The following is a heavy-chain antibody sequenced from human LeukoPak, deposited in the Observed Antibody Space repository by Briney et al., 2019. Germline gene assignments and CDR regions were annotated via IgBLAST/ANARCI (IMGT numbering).Heavy chain of an antibody. D-gene: IGHD3-3*01. CDR3: ARVRFLEWLGFYYYMDV. CDR2: INHSGST. Sequence: SETLSLTCTVSGGSISSYYWSWIRQPPGKGLEWIGEINHSGSTNYNPSLKSRVTISVDTSKNQFSLKLSSVTAADTAVYYCARVRFLEWLGFYYYMDVWGKGTTVTVSS. V-gene: IGHV4-34*01. CDR1: GGSISSYY. J-gene: IGHJ6*03.